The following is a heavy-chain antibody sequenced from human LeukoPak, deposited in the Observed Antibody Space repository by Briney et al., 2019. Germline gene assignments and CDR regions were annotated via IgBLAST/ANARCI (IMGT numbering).Heavy chain of an antibody. CDR2: ISSRSGYI. V-gene: IGHV3-21*05. CDR1: GFTFSSYE. CDR3: ARDESGFGELLPYYMDV. J-gene: IGHJ6*03. Sequence: PGGSLRLSCAASGFTFSSYEMNWVRQAPGKGLEWVSYISSRSGYIYYADSVKGRFTTSRDNAKNSLYLQMNSLRAEDTAVYYCARDESGFGELLPYYMDVWGKGTTVTISS. D-gene: IGHD3-10*01.